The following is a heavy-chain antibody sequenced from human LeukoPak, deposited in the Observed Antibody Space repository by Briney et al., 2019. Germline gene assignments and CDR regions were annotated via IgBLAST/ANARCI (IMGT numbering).Heavy chain of an antibody. J-gene: IGHJ3*02. Sequence: GGSLRLSCAASGFTFSSYSMNWVRQAPGKGLEWVSSISSSSSYIYYADSVKGRFTISRDNSKNTLYLQMNSLRAEDTAVYYCAKCYVIDAFDIWGQGTMVTVSS. CDR1: GFTFSSYS. CDR2: ISSSSSYI. CDR3: AKCYVIDAFDI. V-gene: IGHV3-21*04. D-gene: IGHD2-15*01.